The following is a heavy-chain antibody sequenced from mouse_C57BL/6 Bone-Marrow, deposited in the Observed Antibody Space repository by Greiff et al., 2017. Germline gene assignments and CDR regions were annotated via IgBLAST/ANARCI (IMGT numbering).Heavy chain of an antibody. CDR1: GFTFRDFY. V-gene: IGHV7-1*01. D-gene: IGHD1-1*01. CDR3: ARDANRDGSSYGYFDV. J-gene: IGHJ1*03. CDR2: SRNKANDYTK. Sequence: EVKLVESGGGLVQSGRSLRLSCATSGFTFRDFYMEWVRQAPGKGLEWIAASRNKANDYTKEYSASVKGRFIGSRDTSQSILYLQMNTLRAEDTAIYFCARDANRDGSSYGYFDVWGTGTTVTVSS.